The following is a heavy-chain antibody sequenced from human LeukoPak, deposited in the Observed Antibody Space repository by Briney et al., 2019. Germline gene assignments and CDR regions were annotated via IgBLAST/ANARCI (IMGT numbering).Heavy chain of an antibody. V-gene: IGHV4-34*01. CDR2: INHSGST. Sequence: SETLSLTCAVYGGSFSGYYWSWIRQPPGKGLEWIGEINHSGSTNYNPSLKSRVTISVDTSKNQFSLKLSSVTAADTAVYYCARVLFGSGSPDAFDIWGQGTMVTVSS. CDR1: GGSFSGYY. CDR3: ARVLFGSGSPDAFDI. J-gene: IGHJ3*02. D-gene: IGHD3-10*01.